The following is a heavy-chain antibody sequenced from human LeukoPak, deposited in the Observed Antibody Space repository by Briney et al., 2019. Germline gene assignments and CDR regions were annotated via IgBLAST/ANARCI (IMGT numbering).Heavy chain of an antibody. J-gene: IGHJ4*02. CDR2: IWYDGSNK. Sequence: GRSLRLSCAASGFTFSSYGMHWVRQAPGKGLEWVAVIWYDGSNKYYADSVKGRFTISRDNSKNTLYLQMNSLRAEDTAVYYCARDGGIVVVPAALDYWGQGTLVTVSS. CDR1: GFTFSSYG. V-gene: IGHV3-33*01. CDR3: ARDGGIVVVPAALDY. D-gene: IGHD2-2*01.